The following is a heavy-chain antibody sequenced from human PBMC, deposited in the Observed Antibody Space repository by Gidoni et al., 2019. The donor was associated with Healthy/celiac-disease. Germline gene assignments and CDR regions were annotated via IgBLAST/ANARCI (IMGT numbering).Heavy chain of an antibody. CDR2: IKSKTDGGTT. CDR1: GFTFSNAW. J-gene: IGHJ4*02. Sequence: EVQLVESGGGLVKPGGSLRLSCAASGFTFSNAWMSWVRQAPGKGLEWVGRIKSKTDGGTTDYAAPVKGRFTISRDDSKNTLYLQMNSLKTEDTAVYYCTTLSEWLLLGFDYWGQGTLVTVSS. V-gene: IGHV3-15*01. D-gene: IGHD3-3*01. CDR3: TTLSEWLLLGFDY.